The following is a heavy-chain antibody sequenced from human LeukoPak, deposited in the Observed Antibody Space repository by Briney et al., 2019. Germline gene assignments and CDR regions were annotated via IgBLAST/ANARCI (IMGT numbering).Heavy chain of an antibody. D-gene: IGHD1-7*01. CDR3: AKNRVVFNWNYAYYFDY. Sequence: GGSLRLSCAASGFTFSSYWMSWVRQAPGKGLEWVANIKQDGSEKYYVDSVKGRFTISRDNSKNTLYLQMNSLRPEDTAVYYCAKNRVVFNWNYAYYFDYWGQGTLVTVSS. CDR2: IKQDGSEK. J-gene: IGHJ4*02. V-gene: IGHV3-7*01. CDR1: GFTFSSYW.